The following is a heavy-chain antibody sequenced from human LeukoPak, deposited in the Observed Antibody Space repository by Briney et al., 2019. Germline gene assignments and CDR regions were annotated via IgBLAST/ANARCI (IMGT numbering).Heavy chain of an antibody. CDR1: GYTFSSHG. D-gene: IGHD2-21*01. CDR3: ARLWGSVSGYFDY. CDR2: IWYDGSDK. J-gene: IGHJ4*02. V-gene: IGHV3-33*01. Sequence: PGRSLRLSCAVSGYTFSSHGMHWVRQAPGKGLKGVAAIWYDGSDKYYADSVKGRFTISRDNSKNMLYLQMDSLRAEDTALYYCARLWGSVSGYFDYWGQGTLVTVSS.